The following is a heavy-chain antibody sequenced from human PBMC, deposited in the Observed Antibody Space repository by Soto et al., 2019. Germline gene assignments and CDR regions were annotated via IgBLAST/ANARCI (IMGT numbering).Heavy chain of an antibody. CDR3: ARGLLQLLWFGELFCYGMDV. J-gene: IGHJ6*02. Sequence: SETLSLTCAVYGGSFSGYYWSRIRQPPGKGLEWIGEINHSGSTNYNPSLKSRVTISVDTSKNQFSLKLSSVTAADTAVYYCARGLLQLLWFGELFCYGMDVWGQGTTVTVSS. CDR1: GGSFSGYY. V-gene: IGHV4-34*01. D-gene: IGHD3-10*01. CDR2: INHSGST.